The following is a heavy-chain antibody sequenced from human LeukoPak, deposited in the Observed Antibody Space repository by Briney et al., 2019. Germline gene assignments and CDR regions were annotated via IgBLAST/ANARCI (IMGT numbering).Heavy chain of an antibody. CDR1: GYTFTGYY. V-gene: IGHV1-2*02. CDR3: ARAAPDYYGSGIKNWFDP. J-gene: IGHJ5*02. CDR2: INPNSGGT. Sequence: ASVKVSCKASGYTFTGYYMHWVRQAPGQGLEWMGWINPNSGGTNYAQKFQGRVTMTRDTSISTAYMELSRLRSDDTAVYYCARAAPDYYGSGIKNWFDPWGQGTLVTVSS. D-gene: IGHD3-10*01.